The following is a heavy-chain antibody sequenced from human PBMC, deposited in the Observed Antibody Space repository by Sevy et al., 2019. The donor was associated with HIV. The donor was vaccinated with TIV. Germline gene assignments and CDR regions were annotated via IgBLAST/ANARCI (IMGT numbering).Heavy chain of an antibody. CDR2: ISGSGGST. V-gene: IGHV3-23*01. Sequence: GGSLRLSCAASGFTFSSYAMSWVRQAPGKGLEWVSAISGSGGSTYYADSVKGRVTLSRDNSKNTLYLQMNSLRAEDTAVYYCAKDNIVVVVAAPPTLFDYWGQGTLVTVSS. CDR3: AKDNIVVVVAAPPTLFDY. CDR1: GFTFSSYA. D-gene: IGHD2-15*01. J-gene: IGHJ4*02.